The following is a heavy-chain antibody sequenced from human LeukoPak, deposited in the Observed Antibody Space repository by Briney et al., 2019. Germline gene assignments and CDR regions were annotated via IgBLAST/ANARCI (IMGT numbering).Heavy chain of an antibody. CDR2: IYYSGST. J-gene: IGHJ4*02. CDR1: GGSISSSSYY. V-gene: IGHV4-39*01. D-gene: IGHD3-9*01. CDR3: ARLPYDILTGYQRDY. Sequence: KPSETLSLTCTVSGGSISSSSYYWGWIRHPPGKGLEWIGSIYYSGSTYYNPSLKSRVTISVDTSKNQFSLKLSSVTAADTAVYYCARLPYDILTGYQRDYWGQGTLVTVSS.